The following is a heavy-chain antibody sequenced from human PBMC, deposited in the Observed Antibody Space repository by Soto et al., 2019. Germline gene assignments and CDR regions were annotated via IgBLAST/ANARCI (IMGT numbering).Heavy chain of an antibody. CDR1: GGSVSSGDYY. CDR3: ARDAWGSGSPTPPYYYYGMDV. J-gene: IGHJ6*02. V-gene: IGHV4-61*08. Sequence: QVQLQESGPGLVKPSETLSLTCTVSGGSVSSGDYYWSWIRQPPGKGLEWIGYIYYSGNTNYNPSLKRRVTFLVATSKNQFPLKLSSVTAADTAVYYCARDAWGSGSPTPPYYYYGMDVWGQGTTVTVSS. CDR2: IYYSGNT. D-gene: IGHD3-10*01.